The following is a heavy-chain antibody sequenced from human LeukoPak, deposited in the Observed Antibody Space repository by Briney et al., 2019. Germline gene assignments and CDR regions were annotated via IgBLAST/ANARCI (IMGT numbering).Heavy chain of an antibody. V-gene: IGHV3-7*05. Sequence: GGSLRLSCAASGFTFSIYWMSWVRQAPRKGLEWVANIKQDGSEQYYVDSVKGRFTISRDNAKNSLYLQMNSLRAEDTAVYYCARAKSTDYWGQGTLVTVSS. CDR2: IKQDGSEQ. CDR1: GFTFSIYW. CDR3: ARAKSTDY. J-gene: IGHJ4*02.